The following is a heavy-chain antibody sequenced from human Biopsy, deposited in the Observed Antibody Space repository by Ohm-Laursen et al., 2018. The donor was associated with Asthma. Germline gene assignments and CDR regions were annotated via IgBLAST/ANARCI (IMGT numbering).Heavy chain of an antibody. J-gene: IGHJ4*02. Sequence: TLSLTCPVSGASITTSPSYWSWLRLLPGKGLEWIGCIYYSGETFFNPSLKNPLFMSLDSSKNQLSLKMTSVTVADTAVYFCARNLPGYTYGPFEDWGQGTLVTVPS. D-gene: IGHD5-18*01. CDR2: IYYSGET. V-gene: IGHV4-31*02. CDR1: GASITTSPSY. CDR3: ARNLPGYTYGPFED.